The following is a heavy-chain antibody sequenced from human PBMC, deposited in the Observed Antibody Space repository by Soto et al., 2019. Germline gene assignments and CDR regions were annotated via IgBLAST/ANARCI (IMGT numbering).Heavy chain of an antibody. CDR1: GGSISSGGYY. CDR3: ARDPRRPQYCTNGVCYTPWFDP. Sequence: TSETLSLTCTVSGGSISSGGYYWSRIRQHPGKGLEWIGYIYYSGSTYYNPSLKSRVTISVDTSKNQFSLKLSSVTAADTAVYYCARDPRRPQYCTNGVCYTPWFDPWGQGTLVTAPQ. D-gene: IGHD2-8*01. J-gene: IGHJ5*02. V-gene: IGHV4-31*03. CDR2: IYYSGST.